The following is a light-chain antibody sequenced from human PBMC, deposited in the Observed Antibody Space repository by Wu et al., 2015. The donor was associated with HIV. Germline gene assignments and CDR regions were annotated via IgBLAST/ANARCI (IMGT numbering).Light chain of an antibody. V-gene: IGKV1-5*03. CDR1: QSISSW. J-gene: IGKJ1*01. Sequence: DIQMTQSPSTLSASVGDRVTITCRASQSISSWLAWYQQKPGKAPKLLINKASSLESGVPSRFSGSGSGTEFTLTISSLQPDDFATYYCQHLRTFGQGTKVEIK. CDR3: QHLRT. CDR2: KAS.